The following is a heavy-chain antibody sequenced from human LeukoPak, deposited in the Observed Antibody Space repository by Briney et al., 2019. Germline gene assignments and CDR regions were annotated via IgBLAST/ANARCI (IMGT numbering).Heavy chain of an antibody. CDR2: ISRSGDTI. CDR3: ARDYASDY. CDR1: GFTFSNAW. V-gene: IGHV3-11*04. D-gene: IGHD3-10*01. Sequence: GGSLRLSCVASGFTFSNAWMSWVRQAPGKGLEWVSYISRSGDTIYFADSVKGRFTISRDNAKNSLYLQMSSLRAEDTAVYYCARDYASDYWGQGTLVTVSS. J-gene: IGHJ4*02.